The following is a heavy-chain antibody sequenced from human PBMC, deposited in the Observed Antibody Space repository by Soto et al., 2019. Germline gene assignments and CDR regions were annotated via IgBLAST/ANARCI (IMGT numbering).Heavy chain of an antibody. Sequence: QVQLQESGPGLVKPSQSLSLTCTVSGGSISSGDYYWSWIRQPPGKGLEWIGYIYYSGATYYNPAXXGRLPISVDTXXTXFXXQSTSVTAADTAVYYCARRSGYDYPSSSWLDWFDPWGQGTLVTVSS. J-gene: IGHJ5*02. D-gene: IGHD5-12*01. CDR2: IYYSGAT. CDR1: GGSISSGDYY. V-gene: IGHV4-30-4*01. CDR3: ARRSGYDYPSSSWLDWFDP.